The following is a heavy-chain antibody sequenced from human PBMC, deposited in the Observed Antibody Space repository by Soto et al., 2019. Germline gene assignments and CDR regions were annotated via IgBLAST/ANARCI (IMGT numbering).Heavy chain of an antibody. V-gene: IGHV4-34*01. Sequence: PSETLSLTCAVYGGSFSGYYWSWIRQPPGKGLEWIGEINHSGSTNYNPSLKSRVTISVDTSKNQFSLKLSSVTAADTAVYYCARRPWYYYDSSGYYWGQGTLVTVSS. J-gene: IGHJ4*02. CDR1: GGSFSGYY. CDR2: INHSGST. D-gene: IGHD3-22*01. CDR3: ARRPWYYYDSSGYY.